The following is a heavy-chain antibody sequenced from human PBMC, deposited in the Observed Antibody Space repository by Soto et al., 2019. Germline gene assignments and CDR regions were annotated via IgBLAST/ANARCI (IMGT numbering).Heavy chain of an antibody. V-gene: IGHV1-18*01. CDR1: GYTFTSYG. CDR2: ISAYNGNT. D-gene: IGHD1-26*01. CDR3: ARNHYLMSVGIDAFDI. Sequence: ASVKVSFKASGYTFTSYGISWVRQAPGQGLEWMGWISAYNGNTNYAQKLQGRVTMTTDTSTSTAYMELRSLRSDDTAVYYCARNHYLMSVGIDAFDIWGQGTMVTVSS. J-gene: IGHJ3*02.